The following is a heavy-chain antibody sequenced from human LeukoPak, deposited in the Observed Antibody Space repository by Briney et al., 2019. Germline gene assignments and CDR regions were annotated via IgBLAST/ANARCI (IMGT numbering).Heavy chain of an antibody. D-gene: IGHD5-12*01. CDR3: ARDTIVDSGYRPFDY. V-gene: IGHV3-33*08. CDR1: GFTFSSYA. J-gene: IGHJ4*02. Sequence: GGSLRLSCAASGFTFSSYAMSWVRQAPGKGLEWVAVIWYDGSNKYYADSVKGRFTISRDNSKNTLYLQMNSLRAEDTAVYYCARDTIVDSGYRPFDYWGQGTLVTVSS. CDR2: IWYDGSNK.